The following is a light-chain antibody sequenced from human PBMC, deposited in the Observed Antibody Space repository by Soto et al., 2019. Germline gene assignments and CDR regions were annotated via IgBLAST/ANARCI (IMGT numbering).Light chain of an antibody. CDR2: EVS. V-gene: IGLV2-14*01. Sequence: QSALTQPASVSGSPGQSITISCTGTSSDVGDYNYVSWYQQHPGKAPKLMIYEVSNRPSGVSNRFSGSKSGSTASLTISGLQAEDEADYYCSSYTSSGTYVFGPGTKVTVL. J-gene: IGLJ1*01. CDR1: SSDVGDYNY. CDR3: SSYTSSGTYV.